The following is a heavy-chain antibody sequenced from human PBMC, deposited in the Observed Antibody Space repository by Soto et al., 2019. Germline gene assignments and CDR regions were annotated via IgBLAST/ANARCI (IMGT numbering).Heavy chain of an antibody. CDR2: ISAYNGNT. CDR1: GYTFTSYG. Sequence: QVQLVQSGAEVKKPGASVKVSCKASGYTFTSYGISWVRQAPGQGLEWMGWISAYNGNTNYAQKLQGRVTMTTDTATSTAYMGRRSLRSDDTAVYYCARDQPIQGAAINYGMDVWGQGTTVTVSS. CDR3: ARDQPIQGAAINYGMDV. V-gene: IGHV1-18*01. D-gene: IGHD6-25*01. J-gene: IGHJ6*02.